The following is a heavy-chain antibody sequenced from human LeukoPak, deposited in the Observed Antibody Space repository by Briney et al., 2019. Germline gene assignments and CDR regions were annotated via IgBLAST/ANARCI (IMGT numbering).Heavy chain of an antibody. CDR2: ISAYNGNT. CDR3: ARTSIAQNAFDI. D-gene: IGHD2-15*01. V-gene: IGHV1-18*01. Sequence: ASVNVSYKPSVHTLPIYGIRWVRQAPGQGRAWMGWISAYNGNTNYAQKLQGRVTMTTDTSTSTAYMELRSVRSDDTAVYYCARTSIAQNAFDIWGQGRMVSVSS. CDR1: VHTLPIYG. J-gene: IGHJ3*02.